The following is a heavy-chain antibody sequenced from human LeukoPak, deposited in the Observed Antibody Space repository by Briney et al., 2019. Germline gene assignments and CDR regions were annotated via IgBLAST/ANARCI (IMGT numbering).Heavy chain of an antibody. CDR3: ARARRRFDP. J-gene: IGHJ5*02. CDR2: INHSGST. CDR1: GGSFSGYY. V-gene: IGHV4-34*01. Sequence: PSETPSLTCAVYGGSFSGYYWSWIRQPPGKGLEWIGEINHSGSTNYNPSLKSRVTISVDTSKNQFSLKLSSVTAADTAVYYCARARRRFDPWGQGTLVTVSS.